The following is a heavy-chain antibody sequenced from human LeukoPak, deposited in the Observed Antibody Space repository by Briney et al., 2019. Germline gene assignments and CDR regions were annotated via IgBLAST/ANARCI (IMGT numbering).Heavy chain of an antibody. D-gene: IGHD3-22*01. CDR2: IYYSGST. CDR1: GDSISSYY. J-gene: IGHJ4*02. V-gene: IGHV4-59*01. CDR3: ARRTYFYDSSGYYFDY. Sequence: SETLSLTXTVSGDSISSYYWSWIRQPPGKGLECIGYIYYSGSTNYNPSLKSRVTMSVDTSKNQFSLKLSSVTAADTAVYYCARRTYFYDSSGYYFDYWGQRTLVTVSS.